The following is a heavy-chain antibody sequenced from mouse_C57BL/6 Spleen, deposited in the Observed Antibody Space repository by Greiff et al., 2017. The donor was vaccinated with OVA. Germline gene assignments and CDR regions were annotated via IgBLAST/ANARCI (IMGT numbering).Heavy chain of an antibody. V-gene: IGHV14-2*01. D-gene: IGHD1-1*01. CDR2: IDPEDGET. CDR1: GFNIKDYY. CDR3: ARAYYGSSLYWYFDV. J-gene: IGHJ1*03. Sequence: VQLQQSGAELVKPGASVKLSCTASGFNIKDYYMHWVKQRTEQGLEWIGRIDPEDGETKYAQKFQGKATITADTSSNTAYLQLSSLTSEDTAVYYCARAYYGSSLYWYFDVWGTGTTVTVSS.